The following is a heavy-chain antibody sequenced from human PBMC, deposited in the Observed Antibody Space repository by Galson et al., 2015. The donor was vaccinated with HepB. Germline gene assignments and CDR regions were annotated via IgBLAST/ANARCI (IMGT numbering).Heavy chain of an antibody. CDR1: GFTFSSYA. D-gene: IGHD3-10*01. CDR3: ARDNYYGSGSLDY. Sequence: SLRLSCAASGFTFSSYAMHWVRQAPGKGLEWVAVISYDGSNKYYADSVKGRFTISRDNSKNTLYLQMNSLRAEDTAVYYCARDNYYGSGSLDYWGQGTLVTVSS. CDR2: ISYDGSNK. J-gene: IGHJ4*02. V-gene: IGHV3-30*04.